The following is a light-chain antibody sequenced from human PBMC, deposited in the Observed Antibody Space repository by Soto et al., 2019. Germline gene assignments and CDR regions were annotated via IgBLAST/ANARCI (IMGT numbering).Light chain of an antibody. V-gene: IGLV2-14*01. CDR2: EVS. J-gene: IGLJ1*01. CDR1: SSDVGGYNY. Sequence: QSALTQPASVSGSPGQSITISCTGTSSDVGGYNYVSWYQQHPGKAPKLMIYEVSNQPSGVSNRFSGSKSGNTASLTISGLQAEDEADYYCSSYTYSSTPYVFGTGTKVTVL. CDR3: SSYTYSSTPYV.